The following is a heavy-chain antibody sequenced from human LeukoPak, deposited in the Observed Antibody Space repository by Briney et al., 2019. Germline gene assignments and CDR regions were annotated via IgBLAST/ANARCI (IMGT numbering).Heavy chain of an antibody. CDR3: AREMTTVTTRYGMDV. CDR1: GGSISSGGYY. D-gene: IGHD4-17*01. CDR2: IYYSGST. Sequence: SQTLSLTCTVSGGSISSGGYYCSWIRQHPGKGLEWIGYIYYSGSTYYNPSLKSRVTISVDTSKNQFSLKLSSVTAADTAVYYGAREMTTVTTRYGMDVWGKGTTVTVSS. V-gene: IGHV4-31*03. J-gene: IGHJ6*04.